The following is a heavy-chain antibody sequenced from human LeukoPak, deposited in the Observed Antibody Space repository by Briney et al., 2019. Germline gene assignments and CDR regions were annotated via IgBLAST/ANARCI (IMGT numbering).Heavy chain of an antibody. J-gene: IGHJ5*02. CDR2: IETDGSST. Sequence: GGSLRLSCAASGFTFSNYWMHWVRQAPGKGLVWVSRIETDGSSTSYADSVKGRFTISRDNAKNTLYLQMNSLRAEDTAVYYCARDSGLGGSLGSWGQGTLVTVSS. V-gene: IGHV3-74*01. CDR1: GFTFSNYW. D-gene: IGHD3-10*01. CDR3: ARDSGLGGSLGS.